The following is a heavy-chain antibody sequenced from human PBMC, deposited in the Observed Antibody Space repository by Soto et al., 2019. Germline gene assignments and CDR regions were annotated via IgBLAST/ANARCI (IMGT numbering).Heavy chain of an antibody. CDR3: ARVVRVAGGRRIWLDP. CDR2: INEDGSDK. V-gene: IGHV3-7*03. J-gene: IGHJ5*02. Sequence: GVSLRLSCLASALSFRTYWMSWVRQAPGKGLEWVANINEDGSDKNYVESVKGRFIISRDNVKDSLYLQMSSLSAEDTALYYCARVVRVAGGRRIWLDPWGQGTLVTVSS. CDR1: ALSFRTYW. D-gene: IGHD6-13*01.